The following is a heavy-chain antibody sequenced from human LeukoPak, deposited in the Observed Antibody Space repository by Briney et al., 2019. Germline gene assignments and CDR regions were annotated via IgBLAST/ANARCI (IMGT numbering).Heavy chain of an antibody. CDR3: ARQPRYSADYFDY. J-gene: IGHJ4*02. V-gene: IGHV4-59*08. CDR1: GASISFYY. D-gene: IGHD3-9*01. CDR2: ISYSGGT. Sequence: SETLSLTCTVSGASISFYYWTWIRQPPGKGLEWIGHISYSGGTKYNPSLKSRVTISPDTSKNQFSLRLTSVTAADTAVYYCARQPRYSADYFDYWGQGTLVAVSS.